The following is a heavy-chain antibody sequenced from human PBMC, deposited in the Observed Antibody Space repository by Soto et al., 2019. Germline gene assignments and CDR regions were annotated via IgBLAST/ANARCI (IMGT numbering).Heavy chain of an antibody. CDR2: MNPGSGKT. D-gene: IGHD6-13*01. CDR1: GYTFINFD. Sequence: SVKVTCKASGYTFINFDISWVRQAVGQGLEWLGWMNPGSGKTGYASKFQGRVAMTRDASTGTSHLELSSLTSDDTAVYYCARMASAGTLNWFDPWGQGTLVTVSS. CDR3: ARMASAGTLNWFDP. V-gene: IGHV1-8*02. J-gene: IGHJ5*02.